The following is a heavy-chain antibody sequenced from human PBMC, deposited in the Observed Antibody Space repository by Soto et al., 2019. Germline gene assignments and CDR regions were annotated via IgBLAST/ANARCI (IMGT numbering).Heavy chain of an antibody. V-gene: IGHV4-39*01. CDR1: GGSITSGDNYY. Sequence: QLQLQESGPGLVQPSETLSLTCTVSGGSITSGDNYYWGWIRQPPGKGLEYIGSVHYNGRTYYNPSLKSRVTVSADTSKNQFSLKLTSVTAADTAVYYCARHGPGSYYPVDSWGQGTLVTVSS. J-gene: IGHJ4*02. D-gene: IGHD3-10*01. CDR2: VHYNGRT. CDR3: ARHGPGSYYPVDS.